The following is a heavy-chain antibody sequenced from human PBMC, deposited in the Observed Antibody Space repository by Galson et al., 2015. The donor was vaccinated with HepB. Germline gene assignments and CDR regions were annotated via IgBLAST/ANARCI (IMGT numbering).Heavy chain of an antibody. Sequence: SLRLSCAASGFTFSSYGMHWVRQAPGKGLEWVAVIWYDGSNKYYADSVKGRFTISRDNSKNTLYLQMNSLRAEDTAVYYCARAEYYGSGSYYIPYAFDIWGQGTMVTVSS. D-gene: IGHD3-10*01. CDR3: ARAEYYGSGSYYIPYAFDI. CDR1: GFTFSSYG. CDR2: IWYDGSNK. V-gene: IGHV3-33*01. J-gene: IGHJ3*02.